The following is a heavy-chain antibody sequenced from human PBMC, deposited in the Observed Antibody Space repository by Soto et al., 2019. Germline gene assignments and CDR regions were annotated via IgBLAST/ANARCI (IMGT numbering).Heavy chain of an antibody. Sequence: QVQLVQSGAEVKKPGASVKVSCKTSGYTFTNFGLSWVRQDPGQGLEWMGWVSAYNGNTNYAQNFQGRVTITTDTSTSTAYMERRSLGSDATAVYYCARGGTGIADWGQGTLVTVSS. D-gene: IGHD2-21*01. CDR1: GYTFTNFG. V-gene: IGHV1-18*01. J-gene: IGHJ4*02. CDR3: ARGGTGIAD. CDR2: VSAYNGNT.